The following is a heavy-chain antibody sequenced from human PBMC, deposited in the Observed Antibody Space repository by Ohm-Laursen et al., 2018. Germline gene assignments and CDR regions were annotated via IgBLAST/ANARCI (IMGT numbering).Heavy chain of an antibody. CDR1: SGSISSYY. CDR3: AKLYSISYPGDH. D-gene: IGHD2-15*01. CDR2: IYATGSA. Sequence: SDTLSLTCTVSSGSISSYYWSWIRQPAGKGLQWIGRIYATGSANYNPSLKSRVSMSVDTSKNQFSLKLSSVTAADTAVYYCAKLYSISYPGDHWGQGTLVTVSS. J-gene: IGHJ4*02. V-gene: IGHV4-4*07.